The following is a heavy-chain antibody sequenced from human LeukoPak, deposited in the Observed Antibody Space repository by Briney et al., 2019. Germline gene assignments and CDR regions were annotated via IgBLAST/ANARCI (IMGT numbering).Heavy chain of an antibody. Sequence: GGSLRLSCAASGFTFDDYGMSWVRQAPGKGLEWVSAISGSGGSTYYADSVKGRFTISRDNSKNTLYLQMNSLRAEDTAVYYCAKAIMGATQWGQGTLVTVSS. J-gene: IGHJ4*02. V-gene: IGHV3-23*01. CDR2: ISGSGGST. D-gene: IGHD1-26*01. CDR1: GFTFDDYG. CDR3: AKAIMGATQ.